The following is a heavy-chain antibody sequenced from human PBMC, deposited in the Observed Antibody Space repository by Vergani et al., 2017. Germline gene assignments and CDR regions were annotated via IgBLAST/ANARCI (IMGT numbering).Heavy chain of an antibody. Sequence: EVQLVQSGAEVKKPGESLQISCQGSGYSITNYWIAWVRQRPGKGLEWRGIIYAGDSDVRYSPSFQGQVTMSVDKSLSTAYLQWSSLKASDTATYYCAKTHDFSSLYSSYNWFDPWGQGTQVTVSS. CDR2: IYAGDSDV. CDR1: GYSITNYW. J-gene: IGHJ5*02. V-gene: IGHV5-51*03. CDR3: AKTHDFSSLYSSYNWFDP. D-gene: IGHD3-3*01.